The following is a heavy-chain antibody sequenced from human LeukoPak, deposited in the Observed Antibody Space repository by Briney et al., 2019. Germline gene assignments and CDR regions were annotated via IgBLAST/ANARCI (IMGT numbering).Heavy chain of an antibody. CDR1: GYTFTSYD. J-gene: IGHJ4*02. D-gene: IGHD3-10*01. V-gene: IGHV1-8*02. CDR3: ARGPIIGSGTYYINY. Sequence: GASVKVSCKASGYTFTSYDINWVRQATGQGLEWMGWMNPKSGDTGYAQKFQGRVTMTRNTSISTAYMELSNLTSEDTAVYSCARGPIIGSGTYYINYWGQGTLVTVSS. CDR2: MNPKSGDT.